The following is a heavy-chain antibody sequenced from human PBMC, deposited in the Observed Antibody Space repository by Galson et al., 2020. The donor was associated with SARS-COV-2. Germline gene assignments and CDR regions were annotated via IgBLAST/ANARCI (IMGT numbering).Heavy chain of an antibody. V-gene: IGHV3-33*01. CDR3: ARDGQVGAISGMDV. J-gene: IGHJ6*02. CDR2: IWYDGSNK. D-gene: IGHD1-26*01. CDR1: GFTFSSYG. Sequence: TGGSLRLSCAASGFTFSSYGMHWVRQAPGKGLEWVAVIWYDGSNKYYADSVKGRFTISRDNSKNTLYLQMNSLRAEDTAVYYCARDGQVGAISGMDVWGQGTTVTVSS.